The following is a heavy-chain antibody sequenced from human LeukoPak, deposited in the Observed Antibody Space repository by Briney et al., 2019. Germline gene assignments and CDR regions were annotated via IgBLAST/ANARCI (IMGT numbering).Heavy chain of an antibody. CDR3: ARDPFDYDSSGYYRINTNFDY. CDR1: GFTFSSYS. D-gene: IGHD3-22*01. Sequence: GGSLRLSCAASGFTFSSYSMNLVRQAPGKGLEWVSSISSSSSYIYYADSVKGRFTISRDNAKNSLYLQMNSPRAEDTAVYYCARDPFDYDSSGYYRINTNFDYWGQGTLVTVSS. V-gene: IGHV3-21*01. J-gene: IGHJ4*02. CDR2: ISSSSSYI.